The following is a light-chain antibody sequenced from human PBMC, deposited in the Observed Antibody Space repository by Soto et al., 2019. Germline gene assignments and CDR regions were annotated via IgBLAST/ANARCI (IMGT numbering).Light chain of an antibody. CDR2: GAS. CDR1: QSVSSSY. J-gene: IGKJ4*01. CDR3: QQYGSSPSGALT. V-gene: IGKV3-20*01. Sequence: EIVLTQSPGTLSLSPGERATLSCRASQSVSSSYLAWYQQKPGQAPRLLIYGASSRATGIPDRFSGSGSGTDFPPTISRLEPEDFAVYYCQQYGSSPSGALTFGGGTKVEIK.